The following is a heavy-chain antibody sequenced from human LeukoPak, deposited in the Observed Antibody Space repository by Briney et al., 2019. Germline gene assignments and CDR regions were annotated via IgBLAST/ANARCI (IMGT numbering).Heavy chain of an antibody. CDR3: ARQTGSGLFILP. CDR1: GVSISSSNSY. J-gene: IGHJ4*02. CDR2: IYYSGNT. V-gene: IGHV4-39*01. D-gene: IGHD3/OR15-3a*01. Sequence: PSETLSLTCTVSGVSISSSNSYWGWIRQPPGKGLEWIGSIYYSGNTYYNASLKSQVSISIDTSKNQFSLRLTSVTAADAAVYYCARQTGSGLFILPGGQGTLVTVSS.